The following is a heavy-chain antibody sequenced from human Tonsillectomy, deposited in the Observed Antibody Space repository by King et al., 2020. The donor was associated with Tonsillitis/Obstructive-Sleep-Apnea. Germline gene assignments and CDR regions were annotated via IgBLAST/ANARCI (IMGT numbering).Heavy chain of an antibody. CDR1: GYSFTNYW. CDR2: IYPVDSDT. Sequence: QLVQSGAEVKKPGESLKISCKGSGYSFTNYWIGWGRQMPGNGLEWMGIIYPVDSDTRYSPSFHGPVTISADKSTSTAYLQWSSLKASDTAMYYCARSCTSNNCFGYYFDYWGQGTLVTVSS. CDR3: ARSCTSNNCFGYYFDY. D-gene: IGHD2-2*01. V-gene: IGHV5-51*01. J-gene: IGHJ4*02.